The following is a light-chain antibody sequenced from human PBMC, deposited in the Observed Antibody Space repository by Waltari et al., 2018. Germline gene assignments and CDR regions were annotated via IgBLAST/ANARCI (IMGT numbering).Light chain of an antibody. CDR2: DAS. CDR3: QQYNNWPLT. J-gene: IGKJ4*01. V-gene: IGKV3-15*01. CDR1: QRVNSN. Sequence: EKVMTQSPATVSVSPGERATLSCRASQRVNSNLACYQQKPGQAPRLLISDASTRATGIPARFSGSGSGTEFTLTISSLQSEDFAVYYCQQYNNWPLTFGGGTKVEI.